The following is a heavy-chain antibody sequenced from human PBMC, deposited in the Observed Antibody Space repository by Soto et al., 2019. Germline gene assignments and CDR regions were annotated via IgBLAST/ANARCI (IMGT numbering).Heavy chain of an antibody. CDR3: ARYTDIVLVPAAMIWDYTWFDA. J-gene: IGHJ5*02. D-gene: IGHD2-2*01. V-gene: IGHV3-23*01. CDR2: LIGIDDST. Sequence: GGSLRLSCAASGFTLRNYVMSWVRQAPGQGLEWVSTLIGIDDSTSYSDSVKGRFIISRDNSKNTLNLQMNSLRAEDTAVYYCARYTDIVLVPAAMIWDYTWFDAGGQGTLVTVPT. CDR1: GFTLRNYV.